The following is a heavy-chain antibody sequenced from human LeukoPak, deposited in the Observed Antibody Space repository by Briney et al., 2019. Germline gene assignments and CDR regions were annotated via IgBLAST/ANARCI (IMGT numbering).Heavy chain of an antibody. J-gene: IGHJ6*03. CDR2: INPNSGGT. CDR1: GFTFTGYY. CDR3: ARRAVAEYYYMDV. Sequence: ASVKVSCKASGFTFTGYYMHWVRQAPGQGLEWMGWINPNSGGTNYAQKFQGRVTMTRDTSISTAYMELSRLRSDDTAVYYCARRAVAEYYYMDVWGKGTTVTVSS. D-gene: IGHD6-19*01. V-gene: IGHV1-2*02.